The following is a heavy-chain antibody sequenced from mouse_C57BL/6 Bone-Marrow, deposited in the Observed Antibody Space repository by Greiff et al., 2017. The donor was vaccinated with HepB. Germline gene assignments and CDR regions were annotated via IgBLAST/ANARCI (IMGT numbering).Heavy chain of an antibody. Sequence: QVQLQQPGAELVKPGASVKLSCKASGYTFTSYWMHWVKQRPGRGLKWIGRIDPNSGGTKYNEKFKSKATLTVDKPSSTAYMQLSSLTSEDSAVYYCATGLRQGDYYAMDYWGQGTSVTVSS. CDR1: GYTFTSYW. CDR2: IDPNSGGT. J-gene: IGHJ4*01. V-gene: IGHV1-72*01. D-gene: IGHD2-4*01. CDR3: ATGLRQGDYYAMDY.